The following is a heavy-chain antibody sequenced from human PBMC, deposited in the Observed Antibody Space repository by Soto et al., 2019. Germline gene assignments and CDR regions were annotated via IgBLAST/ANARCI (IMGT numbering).Heavy chain of an antibody. CDR1: GGTFSSYA. CDR3: ATAVYYYDSSGYPYYYYGMDV. D-gene: IGHD3-22*01. J-gene: IGHJ6*02. V-gene: IGHV1-69*01. Sequence: QVQLVQSGAEVKKPGSSVKVSCKASGGTFSSYAISWVRQAPGQGLEWMGGIIPIFGTANYAQKFQGRVTITADESTSTAYMELSSLRSEDTAVYYCATAVYYYDSSGYPYYYYGMDVWGQGTTVTVSS. CDR2: IIPIFGTA.